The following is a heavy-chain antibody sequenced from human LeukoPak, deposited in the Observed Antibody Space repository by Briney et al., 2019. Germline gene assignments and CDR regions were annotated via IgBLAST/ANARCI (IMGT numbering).Heavy chain of an antibody. D-gene: IGHD1-1*01. CDR3: ARGYPTDFDY. Sequence: GGSLRLSCAVSGFTFSSYAMNWVRQAAGKGLEWVSYISSSSSTIYYADSVKGRFTISRDNAKDSLYLQMNGLTAEDTAVYFCARGYPTDFDYWGQGTLVTVSS. CDR1: GFTFSSYA. V-gene: IGHV3-48*04. CDR2: ISSSSSTI. J-gene: IGHJ4*02.